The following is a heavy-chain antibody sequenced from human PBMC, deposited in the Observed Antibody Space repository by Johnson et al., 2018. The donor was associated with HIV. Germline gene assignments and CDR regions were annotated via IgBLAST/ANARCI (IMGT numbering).Heavy chain of an antibody. V-gene: IGHV3-7*01. CDR3: ARENQGYSYRAFDI. CDR2: IKQDGSEK. CDR1: GFTFSSYW. D-gene: IGHD5-18*01. Sequence: VQLVESGGGLVQPGGSLRLSCAASGFTFSSYWMSWVRQTPGKGLEWVANIKQDGSEKYYVDSVKGRFTISRDNAKNSLYRQMNSLSAEDTAVYYCARENQGYSYRAFDIWGQGTMVTVSS. J-gene: IGHJ3*02.